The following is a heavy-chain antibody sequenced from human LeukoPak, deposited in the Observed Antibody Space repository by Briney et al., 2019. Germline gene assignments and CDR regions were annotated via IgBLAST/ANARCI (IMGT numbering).Heavy chain of an antibody. CDR1: GFTFSTYA. V-gene: IGHV3-23*01. CDR2: IAGNSVTI. CDR3: TKDLRPDGLYDFDS. J-gene: IGHJ4*02. Sequence: GGSLRLSCAASGFTFSTYAMNWVRQAPGRGLEWVSVIAGNSVTIRYADSVKGRFTISRDNSKNTVFLQMNSLRVEDTALYYCTKDLRPDGLYDFDSWGQGTLVTVSS. D-gene: IGHD5/OR15-5a*01.